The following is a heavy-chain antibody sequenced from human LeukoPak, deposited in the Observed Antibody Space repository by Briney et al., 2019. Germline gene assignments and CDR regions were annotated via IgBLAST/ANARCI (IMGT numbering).Heavy chain of an antibody. CDR1: GYSFTSYW. V-gene: IGHV5-51*01. Sequence: HGESLKISCKGSGYSFTSYWIGWVRQMPGKGLEWMGIIYPGDSDTRYSPSFQGQVTISADKSISTAYLQWSSLKASDTAMYYCARAIQTYYYDSSGYYPFDYWGQGTLVTVSS. CDR3: ARAIQTYYYDSSGYYPFDY. J-gene: IGHJ4*02. CDR2: IYPGDSDT. D-gene: IGHD3-22*01.